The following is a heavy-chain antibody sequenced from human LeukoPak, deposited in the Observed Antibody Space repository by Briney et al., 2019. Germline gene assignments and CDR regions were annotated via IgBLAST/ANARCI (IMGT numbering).Heavy chain of an antibody. J-gene: IGHJ4*02. V-gene: IGHV3-33*01. CDR1: GFTFSNYG. Sequence: GGSLRLSCAAPGFTFSNYGMHWVRQAPGKGLEWVAVIWYDGNNKYYADSVKGRFTISRDNSKNTLYLQMNSLRAEDTAVYCCARAPTAPDLAVAGHFDYWGQGTLVTVSS. CDR3: ARAPTAPDLAVAGHFDY. CDR2: IWYDGNNK. D-gene: IGHD6-19*01.